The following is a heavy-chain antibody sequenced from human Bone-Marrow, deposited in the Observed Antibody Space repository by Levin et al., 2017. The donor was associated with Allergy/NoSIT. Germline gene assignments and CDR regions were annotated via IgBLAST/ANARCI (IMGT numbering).Heavy chain of an antibody. J-gene: IGHJ5*02. CDR3: AKDPHLVVSPANRFFHDNRFDP. Sequence: GGSLRLSCAASGFTFSNYGVHWVRQAPGKGLEWVSVISHDGNNEFYADSVKGRFIISRDNSKNAVFLQMNSLRTEDTAVYFCAKDPHLVVSPANRFFHDNRFDPWGQGTLVSVSS. V-gene: IGHV3-30*18. CDR2: ISHDGNNE. D-gene: IGHD2-15*01. CDR1: GFTFSNYG.